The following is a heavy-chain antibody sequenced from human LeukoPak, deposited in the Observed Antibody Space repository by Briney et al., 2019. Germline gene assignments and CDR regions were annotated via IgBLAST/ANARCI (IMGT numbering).Heavy chain of an antibody. CDR1: GYTLTELS. CDR3: AREGRAPRGAFDI. J-gene: IGHJ3*02. CDR2: IIPILGIA. Sequence: SVKVSCKVSGYTLTELSMHWVRQAPGQGLEWMGRIIPILGIANYAQKFQGRVTITADKSTSTAYMELSSLRSEDTAVYYCAREGRAPRGAFDIWGQGTMVTVSS. V-gene: IGHV1-69*04.